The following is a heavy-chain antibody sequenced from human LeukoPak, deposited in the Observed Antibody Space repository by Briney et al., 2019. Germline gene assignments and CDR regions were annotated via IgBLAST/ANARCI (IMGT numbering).Heavy chain of an antibody. CDR1: GFTFSSYA. D-gene: IGHD2-15*01. V-gene: IGHV3-23*01. CDR3: AKDRIVVVVAATSWFDP. Sequence: PGGSLRLSCAASGFTFSSYAMSWVRQAPGKGLEWVSAICGSGGSTYYADSVKGRFTISRDNSKNTLYLQMNSLRAEDTAVYYCAKDRIVVVVAATSWFDPWGQGTLVTVSS. J-gene: IGHJ5*02. CDR2: ICGSGGST.